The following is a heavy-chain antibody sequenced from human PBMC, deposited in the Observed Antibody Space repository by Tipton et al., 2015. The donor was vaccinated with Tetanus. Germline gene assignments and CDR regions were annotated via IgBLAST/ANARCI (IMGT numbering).Heavy chain of an antibody. V-gene: IGHV3-13*01. CDR3: AKDSSSWYGIDY. J-gene: IGHJ4*02. Sequence: GSLRLSCAASGFTFSSYDMHWVRQATGKGLEWVSAIGTAGDTYYPGSVKGRFTISRDNAKNSLYLQMNSLRAEDTALYYCAKDSSSWYGIDYWGQGTLVTVSS. CDR2: IGTAGDT. CDR1: GFTFSSYD. D-gene: IGHD6-13*01.